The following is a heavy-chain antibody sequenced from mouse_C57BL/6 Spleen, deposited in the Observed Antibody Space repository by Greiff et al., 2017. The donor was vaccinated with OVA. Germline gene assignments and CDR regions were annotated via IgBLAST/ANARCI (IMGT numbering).Heavy chain of an antibody. V-gene: IGHV1-26*01. CDR1: GYTFTDYY. D-gene: IGHD1-1*01. J-gene: IGHJ4*01. Sequence: VQLQQSGPELVKPGASVKISCKASGYTFTDYYMNWVKQSHGKSLEWIGDINPNNGGTSYNQKFKGKATLTVDKSSSTAYMELRSLTSEDSAVYYCARSPYYGSSYGYAMDYWGQGTSVTVSS. CDR3: ARSPYYGSSYGYAMDY. CDR2: INPNNGGT.